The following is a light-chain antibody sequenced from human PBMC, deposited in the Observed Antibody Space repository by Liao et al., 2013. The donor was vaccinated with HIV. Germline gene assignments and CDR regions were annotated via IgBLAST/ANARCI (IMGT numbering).Light chain of an antibody. J-gene: IGLJ1*01. V-gene: IGLV3-1*01. CDR1: KLGDKY. Sequence: SYDLTQAPSVSVSPGQSATITCSGDKLGDKYVSWYQQKPGQSPVLVIFQDNKRPSGIPDRFSGSKSGSTATLTIRGTQATDEADYYCQVWDSFSTFVFGSGTQVTVL. CDR3: QVWDSFSTFV. CDR2: QDN.